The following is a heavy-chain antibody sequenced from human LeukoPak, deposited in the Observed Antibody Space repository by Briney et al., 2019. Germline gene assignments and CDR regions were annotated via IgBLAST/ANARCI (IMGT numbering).Heavy chain of an antibody. V-gene: IGHV3-33*01. CDR2: IWYDGSNK. J-gene: IGHJ4*02. Sequence: GGSLRLSCAASGFTFSSYGMHWVRKAPGKGLEWVAVIWYDGSNKYYADSVKGRFTISRDDSKNTLYLQMNSLRAEDTAVYYCAREYYYDSSGYSDYWGQGTLVTVSS. CDR3: AREYYYDSSGYSDY. D-gene: IGHD3-22*01. CDR1: GFTFSSYG.